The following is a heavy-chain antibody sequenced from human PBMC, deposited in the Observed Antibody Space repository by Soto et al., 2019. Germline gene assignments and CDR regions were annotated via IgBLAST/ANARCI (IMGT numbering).Heavy chain of an antibody. J-gene: IGHJ6*02. Sequence: GASLKVSCKASGGTFSSYAISWVRQAPGQGLEWMGGIIPIFGTANYAQKFQGRVTITADESTSTAYMELSSLRSEDTAVYYCAGDRSDRGDSRKTGFDYYYYGMDVWGQGTTVTVSS. D-gene: IGHD2-21*02. V-gene: IGHV1-69*13. CDR2: IIPIFGTA. CDR1: GGTFSSYA. CDR3: AGDRSDRGDSRKTGFDYYYYGMDV.